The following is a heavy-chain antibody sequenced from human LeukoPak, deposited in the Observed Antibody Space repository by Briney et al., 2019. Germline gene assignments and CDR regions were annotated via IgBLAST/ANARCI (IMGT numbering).Heavy chain of an antibody. CDR2: IYYSGST. Sequence: PSETLSLTCTVSGGSISSSSYYWGWIRQPPGKGLEWIGSIYYSGSTYYNPSLKSRVTISVDTSKNQFSLKLSSVTAADTAVYYCARDYGGRGYFDYWGQGTLVTVSS. V-gene: IGHV4-39*07. D-gene: IGHD1-26*01. CDR1: GGSISSSSYY. J-gene: IGHJ4*02. CDR3: ARDYGGRGYFDY.